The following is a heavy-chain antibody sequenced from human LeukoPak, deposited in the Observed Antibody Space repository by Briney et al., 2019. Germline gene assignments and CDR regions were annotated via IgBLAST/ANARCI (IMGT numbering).Heavy chain of an antibody. Sequence: ASVKVSCKASGYPLIDYYLHWVRQAPGQGLEWMGCINPNTGDTNSAQNFQGRVIMTRDTSITTAYMELSRLKSDDTALYYCASKGAGHCYDASCMGSFDPWGQGTTVAVSS. V-gene: IGHV1-2*02. CDR3: ASKGAGHCYDASCMGSFDP. CDR1: GYPLIDYY. D-gene: IGHD2-15*01. J-gene: IGHJ3*01. CDR2: INPNTGDT.